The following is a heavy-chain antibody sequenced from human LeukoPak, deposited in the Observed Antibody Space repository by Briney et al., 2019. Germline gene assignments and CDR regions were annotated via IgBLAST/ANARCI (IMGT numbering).Heavy chain of an antibody. J-gene: IGHJ4*02. CDR1: GYTFTSYD. CDR3: AYSRYYYGSGSYGRS. Sequence: GASVKVSCKASGYTFTSYDINWVRQATGQGLEWMGWMNPNSGNTGYAQKFQGRVTMTRDTSISTAYMELSRLRSDDTAVYYCAYSRYYYGSGSYGRSWGQGTLVTVSS. D-gene: IGHD3-10*01. V-gene: IGHV1-8*01. CDR2: MNPNSGNT.